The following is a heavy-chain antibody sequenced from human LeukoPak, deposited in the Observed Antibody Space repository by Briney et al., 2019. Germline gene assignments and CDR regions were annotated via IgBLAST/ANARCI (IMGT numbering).Heavy chain of an antibody. V-gene: IGHV3-7*01. J-gene: IGHJ1*01. CDR1: GFIFSSYW. D-gene: IGHD2-15*01. CDR3: GRGSRISDN. CDR2: IRQDGSEK. Sequence: QAGESLRLSCEVFGFIFSSYWMSWVRQAPGKGPEWVAHIRQDGSEKDYVDSVKGRFTISRDNAKNSLYLQMNSLRAEDTAVYYWGRGSRISDNWGHGTQVTVSS.